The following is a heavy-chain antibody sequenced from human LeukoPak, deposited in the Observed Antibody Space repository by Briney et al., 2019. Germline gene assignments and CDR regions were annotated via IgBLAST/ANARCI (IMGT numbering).Heavy chain of an antibody. CDR3: ARVETTMIRY. J-gene: IGHJ4*02. Sequence: PSETLCLTCTVSGYSISSGVYYWTWIRQDPGKGLEWIGYIYYSGNTFYNPALKSRATISVDTSKNQFSLTLSSVTAADTAVYYCARVETTMIRYWGQGTLVAVSS. D-gene: IGHD3-16*01. CDR1: GYSISSGVYY. V-gene: IGHV4-31*03. CDR2: IYYSGNT.